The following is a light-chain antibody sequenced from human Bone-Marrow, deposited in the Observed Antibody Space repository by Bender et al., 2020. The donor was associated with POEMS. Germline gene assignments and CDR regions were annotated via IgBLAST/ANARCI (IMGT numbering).Light chain of an antibody. CDR2: INN. CDR3: QSYDSRLSGYV. V-gene: IGLV1-44*01. Sequence: QSVLTQPPSASGTPGQRVTISCSGSSSNIGTNPVNWYQQLPGTAPKLLIYINNQRPSGVPDRFSGSKSGTSASLAISGLQSEDEAEYYCQSYDSRLSGYVFGTGTKVTVL. J-gene: IGLJ1*01. CDR1: SSNIGTNP.